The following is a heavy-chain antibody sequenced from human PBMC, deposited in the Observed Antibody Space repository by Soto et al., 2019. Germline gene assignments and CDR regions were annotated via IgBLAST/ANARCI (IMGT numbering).Heavy chain of an antibody. CDR2: ISWDGGST. CDR1: GFTFDDYT. D-gene: IGHD4-17*01. Sequence: GGSLRLSCAASGFTFDDYTMHWVRQAPGKGLEWVSLISWDGGSTYYADSVKGRFTISRDNSKNSLYLQMNSLRTEDTALYYCAKDRGVTDGDYAASYYYYYGMDVWGQGTTVTVSS. J-gene: IGHJ6*02. CDR3: AKDRGVTDGDYAASYYYYYGMDV. V-gene: IGHV3-43*01.